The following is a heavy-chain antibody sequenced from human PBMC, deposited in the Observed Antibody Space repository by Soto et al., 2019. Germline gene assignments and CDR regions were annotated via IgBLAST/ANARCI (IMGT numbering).Heavy chain of an antibody. CDR2: IYWDDDK. J-gene: IGHJ3*01. D-gene: IGHD3-16*01. V-gene: IGHV2-5*02. CDR1: GFSLTTSRVG. Sequence: QITLKESGPTLVNPTQTLTLTCTFSGFSLTTSRVGVGWIRQPPGKAMEWLAIIYWDDDKRYSPSLGSRLAITKDTSKNQVVLTMTNLDPEDTGTYYCAHIMSTFGGVSALDAFDFWGQGTMVTVSS. CDR3: AHIMSTFGGVSALDAFDF.